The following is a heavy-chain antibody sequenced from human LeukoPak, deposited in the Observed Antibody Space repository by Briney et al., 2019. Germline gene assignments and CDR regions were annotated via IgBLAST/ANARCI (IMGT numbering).Heavy chain of an antibody. CDR2: FDPEDGET. V-gene: IGHV1-24*01. CDR3: ARSSPSGRNFDY. D-gene: IGHD3-10*01. J-gene: IGHJ4*02. Sequence: GASVKVSCKVSGYTLTELSMHWVRQAPGKGLEWMGGFDPEDGETIYAQKFQGRVTMTEDTSTDTAYMELSSLRYEDTAMYYCARSSPSGRNFDYWGQGTLVTVSS. CDR1: GYTLTELS.